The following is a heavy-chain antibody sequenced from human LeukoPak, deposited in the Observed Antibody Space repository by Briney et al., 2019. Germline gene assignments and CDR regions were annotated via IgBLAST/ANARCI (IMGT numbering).Heavy chain of an antibody. J-gene: IGHJ4*02. V-gene: IGHV4-59*02. CDR3: ASRKLGNDY. Sequence: SETLSLTCTVSGGSVSDYYWSWIRQSPGKGLEWIGYIYYTGTSYSPSLKSRVTISADTSKNQFSLNLSSVTAADTAVYYCASRKLGNDYWGQGTLVTVSS. CDR1: GGSVSDYY. CDR2: IYYTGT. D-gene: IGHD7-27*01.